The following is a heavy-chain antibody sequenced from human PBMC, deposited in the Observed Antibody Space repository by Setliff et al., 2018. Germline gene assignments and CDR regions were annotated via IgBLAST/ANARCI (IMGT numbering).Heavy chain of an antibody. CDR2: IYTSGST. J-gene: IGHJ6*03. CDR1: GGSISSYY. V-gene: IGHV4-4*07. D-gene: IGHD4-4*01. CDR3: ARVSTVTTWSYYYYMDV. Sequence: KPSETLSLTCTVSGGSISSYYWSWIRQPAGKGLEWIGRIYTSGSTNYNPTLKSRVTMSVDTSKNQFSLKLSSVTAAATAVYYCARVSTVTTWSYYYYMDVWGKGTTVTVSS.